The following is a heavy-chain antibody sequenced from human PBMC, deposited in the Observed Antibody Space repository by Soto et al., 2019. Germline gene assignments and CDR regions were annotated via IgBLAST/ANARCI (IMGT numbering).Heavy chain of an antibody. Sequence: EVQLVESGGGLVQPGGSLRLSCAASGFTFSDHYMDWVRQAPGKGLEWVGRTRNKANSYTTEYVASVKGRFTISRDDSKNQLYLQMNSLKTEDTAVYYCARYFDMLLAFDIWGQGTMVTVSS. D-gene: IGHD3-9*01. CDR1: GFTFSDHY. J-gene: IGHJ3*02. CDR3: ARYFDMLLAFDI. V-gene: IGHV3-72*01. CDR2: TRNKANSYTT.